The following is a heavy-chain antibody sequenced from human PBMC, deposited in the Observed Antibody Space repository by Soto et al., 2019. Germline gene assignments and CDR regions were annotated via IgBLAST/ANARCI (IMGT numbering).Heavy chain of an antibody. V-gene: IGHV1-18*01. CDR2: ISAYNGNT. Sequence: QVQLVQSGAEVKKPGASVKVSCKASGYTFTSYGISWVRQAPGQGLEWMGWISAYNGNTNYAQKLQGRVTMTTDTSPRTAYMELRSLRSDDTAVYYCARTRAYYYGSVAGWVDPWGQGTLVTVSS. J-gene: IGHJ5*02. CDR1: GYTFTSYG. D-gene: IGHD3-10*01. CDR3: ARTRAYYYGSVAGWVDP.